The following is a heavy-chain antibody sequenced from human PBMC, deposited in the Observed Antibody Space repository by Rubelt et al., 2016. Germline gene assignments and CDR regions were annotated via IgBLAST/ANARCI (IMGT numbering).Heavy chain of an antibody. Sequence: DSVKGRFTISRDNAKNSLYLQMNSLRAEDTAVYYCARVRRIQLWSRRSDYFDYWGQGTLVTVSS. CDR3: ARVRRIQLWSRRSDYFDY. J-gene: IGHJ4*02. D-gene: IGHD5-18*01. V-gene: IGHV3-11*04.